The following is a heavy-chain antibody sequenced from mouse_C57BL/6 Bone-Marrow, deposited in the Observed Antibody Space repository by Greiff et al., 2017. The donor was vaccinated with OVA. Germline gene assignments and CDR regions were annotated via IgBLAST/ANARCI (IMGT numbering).Heavy chain of an antibody. Sequence: VQLQQSGPELVKPGASVKISCKASGYAFSSSWMNWVKQRPGKGLEWIGRIYPGDGDTNYNGKFKGKATLTADKSSSTAYMQLSSLTSEDSAVYFCAKLYYDYDVAYWGQGTLVTVSA. CDR3: AKLYYDYDVAY. J-gene: IGHJ3*01. D-gene: IGHD2-4*01. CDR2: IYPGDGDT. V-gene: IGHV1-82*01. CDR1: GYAFSSSW.